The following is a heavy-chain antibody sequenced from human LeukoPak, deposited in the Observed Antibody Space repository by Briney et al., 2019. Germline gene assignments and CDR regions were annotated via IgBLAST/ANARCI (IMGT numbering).Heavy chain of an antibody. Sequence: GGSLRLSCAASGFTFSSYGMHWVRQAPGKGLEWVAVISYDGSNKYYADSVKGRFTISRDNSKNTLYLQMNSLRAEDTAVYYCAKLSAYSGSYRGTDAFDIWGQGTMVTVSS. CDR3: AKLSAYSGSYRGTDAFDI. V-gene: IGHV3-30*18. CDR1: GFTFSSYG. CDR2: ISYDGSNK. D-gene: IGHD1-26*01. J-gene: IGHJ3*02.